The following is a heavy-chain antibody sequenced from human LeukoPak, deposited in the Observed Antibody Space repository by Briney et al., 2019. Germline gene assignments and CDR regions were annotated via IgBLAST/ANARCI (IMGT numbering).Heavy chain of an antibody. J-gene: IGHJ4*02. CDR1: GYTFTNYG. V-gene: IGHV1-18*01. CDR3: ARSGVGYYYDSSGYYPLDY. Sequence: ASVKVSCEASGYTFTNYGISWVRQAPGQGLEWMGWISAYNGNTNYAQKFQGRVTMTTDTSTSTAYMDLRSLRSDDTAVYYCARSGVGYYYDSSGYYPLDYWGQGTLVTVSS. D-gene: IGHD3-22*01. CDR2: ISAYNGNT.